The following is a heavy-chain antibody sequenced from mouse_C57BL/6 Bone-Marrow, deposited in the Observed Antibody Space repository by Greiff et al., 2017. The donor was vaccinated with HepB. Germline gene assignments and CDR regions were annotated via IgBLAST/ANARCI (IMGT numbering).Heavy chain of an antibody. D-gene: IGHD3-2*02. CDR1: GFTFTDYY. CDR2: IRNKANGYTT. Sequence: EVQLVESGGGLVQPGGSLSLSCAASGFTFTDYYMSWVRQPPGKALEWLGFIRNKANGYTTEYSASVKGRFTISRDNSQSILYLQMNALRAEDSATYYCARSVDSSGRYYYAMDYWGQGTSVTVSS. J-gene: IGHJ4*01. CDR3: ARSVDSSGRYYYAMDY. V-gene: IGHV7-3*01.